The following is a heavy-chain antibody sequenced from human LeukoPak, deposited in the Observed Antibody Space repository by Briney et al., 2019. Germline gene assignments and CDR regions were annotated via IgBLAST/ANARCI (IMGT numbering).Heavy chain of an antibody. Sequence: GGSLRLSCAASGFTFSSYAMSWVRQAPGKGLEWVSAISGSGGSTYYADSVKGRFTISRDNSKNTLYLQMNSLRAEDTAVYYCGKGPNRGVVTNIDYWGQGTLVTVSS. V-gene: IGHV3-23*01. CDR3: GKGPNRGVVTNIDY. J-gene: IGHJ4*02. D-gene: IGHD2-21*02. CDR2: ISGSGGST. CDR1: GFTFSSYA.